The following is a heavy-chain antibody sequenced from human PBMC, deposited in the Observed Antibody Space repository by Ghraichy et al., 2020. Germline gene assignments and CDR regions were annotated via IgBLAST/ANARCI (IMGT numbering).Heavy chain of an antibody. J-gene: IGHJ6*02. Sequence: GESLNISCAASGFTFSNAWMSWVRQAPGKGLEWVGLFKSKTDGGTTDYAAPVKGRFTISRDDSKNTLYLQMNSLRAEDTAVYYCARDDCSSTLCYYYYGMDVWAQGTTVTVSS. CDR1: GFTFSNAW. D-gene: IGHD2-2*01. CDR2: FKSKTDGGTT. V-gene: IGHV3-15*01. CDR3: ARDDCSSTLCYYYYGMDV.